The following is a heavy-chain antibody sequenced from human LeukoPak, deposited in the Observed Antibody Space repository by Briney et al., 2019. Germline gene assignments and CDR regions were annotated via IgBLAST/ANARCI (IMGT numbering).Heavy chain of an antibody. V-gene: IGHV3-7*01. D-gene: IGHD3-22*01. CDR2: IKQDGSEK. CDR1: GFTFSTYG. CDR3: ARANHYSDSIGYSLYYFDY. J-gene: IGHJ4*02. Sequence: PGKSPRLSCAASGFTFSTYGIHWVRQAPGKGLEWVANIKQDGSEKYYVDSVKGRFTISRDNAKNSLYLQMNSLRAEDTAVYYCARANHYSDSIGYSLYYFDYWGQGTLVTVSS.